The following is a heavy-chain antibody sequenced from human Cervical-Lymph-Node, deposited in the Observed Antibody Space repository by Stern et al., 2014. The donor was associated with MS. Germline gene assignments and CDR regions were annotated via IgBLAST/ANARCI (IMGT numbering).Heavy chain of an antibody. CDR2: FDPEDGET. J-gene: IGHJ4*02. Sequence: QVQLVESGAEGKKPGASVTVSCNVSGHPLSELAIHWLRQPPTPWLEWLGQFDPEDGETVYAQRLKGRLTMTEDTTTGTAYMTLTALTSDDTAVYYCATDRGVKWGPGTLVAVSS. D-gene: IGHD3-10*01. CDR1: GHPLSELA. CDR3: ATDRGVK. V-gene: IGHV1-24*01.